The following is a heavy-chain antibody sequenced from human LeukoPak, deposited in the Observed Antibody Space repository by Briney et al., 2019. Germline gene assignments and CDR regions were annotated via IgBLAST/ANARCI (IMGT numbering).Heavy chain of an antibody. V-gene: IGHV3-21*01. CDR2: ISSSSSYI. J-gene: IGHJ4*02. CDR3: ARKDELQDALRY. CDR1: GFTFSSYS. D-gene: IGHD1-26*01. Sequence: NLGGSLRLSCAASGFTFSSYSMNWVRQAPGKGPEWVSSISSSSSYIYYADSVKGRFTISRDNAKNSLYLQMNSLRAEDTAVYYCARKDELQDALRYWGQGTLVTVSS.